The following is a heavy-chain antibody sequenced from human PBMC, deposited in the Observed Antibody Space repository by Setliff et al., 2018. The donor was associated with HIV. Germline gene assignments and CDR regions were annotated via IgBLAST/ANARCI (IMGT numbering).Heavy chain of an antibody. CDR2: IHYSGIT. V-gene: IGHV4-59*11. J-gene: IGHJ3*02. CDR1: RDSINGHW. D-gene: IGHD3-9*01. CDR3: ARYKCINFACVGFDI. Sequence: PSETLSLTCTVSRDSINGHWWSWIRQHPGKGLEWTGSIHYSGITHYNPSLKSRLTMSVDTSKNQVSLKLTSVTAADTAVYYCARYKCINFACVGFDIWGPGTVVTVSS.